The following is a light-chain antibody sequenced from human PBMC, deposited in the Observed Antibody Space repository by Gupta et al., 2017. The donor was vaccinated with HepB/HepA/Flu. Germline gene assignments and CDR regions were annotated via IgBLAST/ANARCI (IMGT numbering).Light chain of an antibody. J-gene: IGLJ3*02. CDR3: AAWDDSLNGLDWV. CDR2: SDN. Sequence: QSVLPQPPSASGTPGPRVTISCSGSSSNIGTNTVNWYQQLPGTAPRPLIYSDNQRPSGVPDRFSGSKSGTSASLAISGLQSEEEADYYCAAWDDSLNGLDWVFGGGTKLTVL. CDR1: SSNIGTNT. V-gene: IGLV1-44*01.